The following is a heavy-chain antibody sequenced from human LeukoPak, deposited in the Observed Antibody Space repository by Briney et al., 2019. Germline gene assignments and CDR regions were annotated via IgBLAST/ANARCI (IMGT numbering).Heavy chain of an antibody. D-gene: IGHD3-3*01. J-gene: IGHJ4*02. CDR1: GGTFSSYA. CDR2: IIPIFGTA. CDR3: ARVRTRGFGVIIDYFDY. V-gene: IGHV1-69*05. Sequence: GSSVKVSCKAPGGTFSSYAISWVRQAPGQGLEWMGGIIPIFGTANYAQKFQGRVTITTDESTSTAYMELSSLRSEDTAVYYCARVRTRGFGVIIDYFDYWGQGTLVTVSS.